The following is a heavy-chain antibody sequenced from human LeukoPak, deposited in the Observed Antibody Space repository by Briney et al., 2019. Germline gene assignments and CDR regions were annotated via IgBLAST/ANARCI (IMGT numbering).Heavy chain of an antibody. CDR3: ARDALLWFGELFGSSYNWFDP. Sequence: SVKVSCKASGGTFSSYAISWVRQAPGQGLEWMGGIIPIFGTANYAQKFQGRVTITADKSTSTAYMELSSLRSDDTAVYYCARDALLWFGELFGSSYNWFDPWGQGTLVTVSS. D-gene: IGHD3-10*01. CDR2: IIPIFGTA. J-gene: IGHJ5*02. CDR1: GGTFSSYA. V-gene: IGHV1-69*06.